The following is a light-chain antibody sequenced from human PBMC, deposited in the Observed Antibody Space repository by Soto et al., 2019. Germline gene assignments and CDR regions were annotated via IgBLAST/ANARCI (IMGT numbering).Light chain of an antibody. CDR2: RDN. V-gene: IGLV3-9*01. CDR3: QVWDNNAVL. CDR1: NIGRKN. Sequence: SYELTHSLSVSVALGQTARIICGGNNIGRKNVHWYQQKPGQAPLLVIYRDNSRPSGIPERFSGSNWGNTATLTISGAQAGDEGDYYCQVWDNNAVLFGGGTKLTVL. J-gene: IGLJ2*01.